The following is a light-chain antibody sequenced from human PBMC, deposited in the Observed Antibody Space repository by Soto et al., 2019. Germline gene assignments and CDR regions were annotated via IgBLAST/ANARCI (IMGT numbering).Light chain of an antibody. CDR3: ISHTSSGTLGV. Sequence: QSALTQPASVSGSPGQSITLSCTGSSSDVGGYNYVSWYQQHPGKAPKLMIYEVTNRPSGVSNRFSGSRAGNTASLTISGLQAEDEADYYCISHTSSGTLGVFGGGTKLTVL. CDR2: EVT. V-gene: IGLV2-14*01. J-gene: IGLJ3*02. CDR1: SSDVGGYNY.